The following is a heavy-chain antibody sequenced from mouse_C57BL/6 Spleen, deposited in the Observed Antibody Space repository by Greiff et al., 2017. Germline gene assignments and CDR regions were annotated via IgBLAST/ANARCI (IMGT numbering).Heavy chain of an antibody. Sequence: QVTLKESGPGILQPSQTLSLTCSFSGFSLSTFGMGVGWIRQPSGKGLEWLAHIWWDDDKYYNPALKSRLTISKDTSKNQVFLKIANVDTADTATYYCARVPHYYGSRGWYFDVWGTGTTVTVSS. CDR1: GFSLSTFGMG. J-gene: IGHJ1*03. CDR3: ARVPHYYGSRGWYFDV. D-gene: IGHD1-1*01. CDR2: IWWDDDK. V-gene: IGHV8-8*01.